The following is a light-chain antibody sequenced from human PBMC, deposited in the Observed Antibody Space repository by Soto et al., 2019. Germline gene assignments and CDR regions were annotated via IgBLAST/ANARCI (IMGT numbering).Light chain of an antibody. CDR1: SSNIGAGYD. CDR2: NND. J-gene: IGLJ3*02. CDR3: QSYDVSLTASV. V-gene: IGLV1-40*01. Sequence: QSVLTQPPSVSGAPGQRVTISCTGSSSNIGAGYDVHWYQQLPGTAPKLLIYNNDNRPSGVPGRFSGSKSGTSASLAITGLQAEDEADYYCQSYDVSLTASVFGGGTKLTV.